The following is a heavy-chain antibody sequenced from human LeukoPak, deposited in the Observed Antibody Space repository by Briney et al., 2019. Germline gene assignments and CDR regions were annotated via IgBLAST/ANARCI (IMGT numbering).Heavy chain of an antibody. CDR1: GFTFSSYG. CDR3: AKGSYFDWLKTPFDY. CDR2: VSGSGGST. V-gene: IGHV3-23*01. D-gene: IGHD3-9*01. J-gene: IGHJ4*02. Sequence: GGSLRLSCAASGFTFSSYGMHWVRQAPGKGLEWVSAVSGSGGSTYYADSVKGRFTISRDNSKNTLYLQMNSLRAEDTAVYYCAKGSYFDWLKTPFDYWGQGTLVTVSS.